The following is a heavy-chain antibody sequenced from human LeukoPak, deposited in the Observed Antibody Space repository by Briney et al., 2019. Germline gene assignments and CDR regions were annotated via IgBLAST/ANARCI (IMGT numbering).Heavy chain of an antibody. D-gene: IGHD3-10*01. V-gene: IGHV4-38-2*02. CDR1: GYSISNSYY. Sequence: PSETLSLTCTVSGYSISNSYYWGWIRQPPGKGLEWIGSIYHSGNTYYNPSLKSRVTMSVDTSKNQFSLKLSSVTAADTAVYYCARERGDLWFGEIWFDPWGQGTLVTVSS. CDR3: ARERGDLWFGEIWFDP. CDR2: IYHSGNT. J-gene: IGHJ5*02.